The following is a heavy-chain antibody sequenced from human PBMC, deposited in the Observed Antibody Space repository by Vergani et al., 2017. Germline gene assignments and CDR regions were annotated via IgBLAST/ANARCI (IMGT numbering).Heavy chain of an antibody. V-gene: IGHV3-7*01. CDR3: ARARCIETCYMSNWLDS. Sequence: EVQLVESGGGLVQPGGSLRLSCAASGFTFSSYWMSWVRQALGKGLEWVANIKQDGSEKYYVDSVKGRFTISRDNAQNTLYLQMNSLRVEDTGVYYCARARCIETCYMSNWLDSWGQGTLVTVSS. D-gene: IGHD3-9*01. CDR1: GFTFSSYW. J-gene: IGHJ5*01. CDR2: IKQDGSEK.